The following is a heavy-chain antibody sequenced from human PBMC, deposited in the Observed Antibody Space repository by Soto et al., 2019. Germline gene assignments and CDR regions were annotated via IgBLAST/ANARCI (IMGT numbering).Heavy chain of an antibody. Sequence: ASVKVSCKASGYTFTVYYMHCVLQSPLQWLEWMGCINPNSGGTNYAQKFQGRVTMTRDTSISTAYMELSRLRSDDTAVYYCARRLEGCSGGSCYSTLDYWGQGTLVTV. CDR2: INPNSGGT. D-gene: IGHD2-15*01. V-gene: IGHV1-2*02. CDR3: ARRLEGCSGGSCYSTLDY. J-gene: IGHJ4*02. CDR1: GYTFTVYY.